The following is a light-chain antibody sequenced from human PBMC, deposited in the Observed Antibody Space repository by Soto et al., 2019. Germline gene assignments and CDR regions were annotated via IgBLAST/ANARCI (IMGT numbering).Light chain of an antibody. CDR1: QSVSYTS. CDR2: GAS. Sequence: EIVLTQSPGNLSLSPGERATLACRASQSVSYTSVAWYQQRPGQAPRLLIYGASYSAPGTPERMSGSGAGTDFTLTISRLEPEDFGVFFCQQYGPSPPTFGQGTKVEIK. J-gene: IGKJ1*01. CDR3: QQYGPSPPT. V-gene: IGKV3-20*01.